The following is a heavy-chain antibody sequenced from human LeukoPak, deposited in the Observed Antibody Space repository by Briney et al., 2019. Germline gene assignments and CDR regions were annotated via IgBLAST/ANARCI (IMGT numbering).Heavy chain of an antibody. D-gene: IGHD5-18*01. V-gene: IGHV1-18*01. Sequence: GASVKVSCKASGYAFTSYGITWVRQAPGQGLEWMGWISAYNGSTNYAEKFQGRVTMTTDTSTSTVYMELRSLRSDDTAVYYCARAHSYVGYYYMDVWGKGTTVTVSS. CDR3: ARAHSYVGYYYMDV. CDR2: ISAYNGST. CDR1: GYAFTSYG. J-gene: IGHJ6*03.